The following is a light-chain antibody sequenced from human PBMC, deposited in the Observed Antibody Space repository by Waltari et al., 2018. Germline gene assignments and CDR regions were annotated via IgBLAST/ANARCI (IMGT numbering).Light chain of an antibody. CDR1: QSVDKY. V-gene: IGKV3-11*01. CDR3: QLRTYWPALT. Sequence: EIVLTQSPATLSLSPGERATLSCRASQSVDKYFPWYQKKPGQAPRLLIYDTSIRATGIPARFSGSGSGTDFTLTISSLEPEDFAVYYCQLRTYWPALTFGGGTKVEIK. CDR2: DTS. J-gene: IGKJ4*01.